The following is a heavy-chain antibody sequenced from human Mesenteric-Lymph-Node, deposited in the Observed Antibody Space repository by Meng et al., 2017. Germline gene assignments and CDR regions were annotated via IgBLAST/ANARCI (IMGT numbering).Heavy chain of an antibody. CDR2: IKHTGST. D-gene: IGHD3-10*01. Sequence: GARRLEPSETLSLTGAVYGGSFSGFYWNWIRQSPGKGLEWIGKIKHTGSTSYNPSLKSRVTISVDTSKNQFSLKLSSVTAADTAVYYCAGNVRDPVQFLPSKYYYFDYWGQGTLVTVSS. J-gene: IGHJ4*02. V-gene: IGHV4-34*01. CDR3: AGNVRDPVQFLPSKYYYFDY. CDR1: GGSFSGFY.